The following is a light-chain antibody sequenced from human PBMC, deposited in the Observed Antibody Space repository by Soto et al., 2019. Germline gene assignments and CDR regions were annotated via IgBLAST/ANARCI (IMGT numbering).Light chain of an antibody. V-gene: IGKV3D-15*01. CDR2: GAS. J-gene: IGKJ4*01. CDR3: QQYNYWPPVT. Sequence: EIVMTQSPATLSVSPGQRATLSCRASQSVGNKLGWYQQKPGQAPRLLIYGASTRATGIPARFSGSGSGTEFTLPISSLHSEDFAVYYCQQYNYWPPVTFGGGTKVEIK. CDR1: QSVGNK.